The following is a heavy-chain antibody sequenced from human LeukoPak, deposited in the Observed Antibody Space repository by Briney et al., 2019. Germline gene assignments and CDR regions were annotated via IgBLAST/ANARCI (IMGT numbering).Heavy chain of an antibody. Sequence: GGSLRLSCAASGFTFDDYGMSWVRQAPGKGLEWVSGISWNGGTTHYADSVKGRFTLSRDNAKNSLYLQMNSLRAEDTALYYCARQLSGPFGESSYRYWGQGTLVTVSS. D-gene: IGHD3-10*01. CDR2: ISWNGGTT. V-gene: IGHV3-20*04. CDR1: GFTFDDYG. J-gene: IGHJ4*02. CDR3: ARQLSGPFGESSYRY.